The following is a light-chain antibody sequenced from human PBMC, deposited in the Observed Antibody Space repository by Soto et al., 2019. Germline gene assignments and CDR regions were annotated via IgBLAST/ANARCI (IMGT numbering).Light chain of an antibody. CDR2: GAS. V-gene: IGKV3-15*01. J-gene: IGKJ1*01. Sequence: EIVMTQSPATLSVSPGGRATLSCRASQSISDTLAWYQQKPGQAPRLLIYGASRRATGFPARFSGSGSGTDFTLTISSLQSEDFAVYYCQQYDSSPRTFGQGTKVDIK. CDR3: QQYDSSPRT. CDR1: QSISDT.